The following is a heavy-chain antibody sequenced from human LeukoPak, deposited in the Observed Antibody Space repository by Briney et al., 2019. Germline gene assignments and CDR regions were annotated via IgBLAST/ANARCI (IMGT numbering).Heavy chain of an antibody. Sequence: SETLSLTCTVSGGSISSHYWSWIRQPPGKGLEWIGYIYYRGSTNYNPSLKSRVTISVDTSKNQFSLKLSSVTAADTAVYYCARSDYDFWSGYFGGWGQGTLVTVSS. J-gene: IGHJ4*02. CDR2: IYYRGST. CDR3: ARSDYDFWSGYFGG. D-gene: IGHD3-3*01. CDR1: GGSISSHY. V-gene: IGHV4-59*11.